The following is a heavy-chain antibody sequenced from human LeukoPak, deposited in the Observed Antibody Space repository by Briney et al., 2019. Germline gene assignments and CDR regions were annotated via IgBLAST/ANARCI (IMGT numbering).Heavy chain of an antibody. V-gene: IGHV4-59*01. J-gene: IGHJ6*02. CDR2: IYSSGST. CDR1: GGSISSYY. CDR3: ARDLRDGYNDYYYSYGMDV. Sequence: SETLSLTCTVSGGSISSYYWSWIRQPPGKGLEWIGYIYSSGSTNYNPSLKSRVTISVDTSKNQFSLKLSSVTAADTAVYYCARDLRDGYNDYYYSYGMDVWGQGTTVTVSS. D-gene: IGHD5-24*01.